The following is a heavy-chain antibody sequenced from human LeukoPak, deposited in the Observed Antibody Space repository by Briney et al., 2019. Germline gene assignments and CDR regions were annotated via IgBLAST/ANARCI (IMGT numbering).Heavy chain of an antibody. D-gene: IGHD2-2*01. CDR1: GYTFTGYY. Sequence: LGASVKVSCKASGYTFTGYYMHWVRQAPGQGLEWMGWINPNSGGTNYAQKFQGRVAMTRDTSISTAYMDLSRLRSDDTAVYYCARGMGVLVPAATWFDPWGQGTLVTVSS. V-gene: IGHV1-2*03. CDR2: INPNSGGT. CDR3: ARGMGVLVPAATWFDP. J-gene: IGHJ5*02.